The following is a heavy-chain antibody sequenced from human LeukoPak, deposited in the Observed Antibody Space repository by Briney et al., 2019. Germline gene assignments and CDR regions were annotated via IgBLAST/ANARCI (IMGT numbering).Heavy chain of an antibody. J-gene: IGHJ4*02. V-gene: IGHV3-64*01. D-gene: IGHD5-12*01. CDR2: ISSNGGST. CDR3: ARQYSGYDRRLDY. CDR1: GFTFSSYA. Sequence: PGGSLRLSCAASGFTFSSYAMHWVRQAPGKGLEYVSAISSNGGSTYYANSVKGRFTISRDNSKNTLYLQMGSPRAEDMAVYYCARQYSGYDRRLDYWGQGTLVTVSS.